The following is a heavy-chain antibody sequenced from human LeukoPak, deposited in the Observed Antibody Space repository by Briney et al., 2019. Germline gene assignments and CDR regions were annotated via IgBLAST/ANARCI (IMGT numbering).Heavy chain of an antibody. J-gene: IGHJ4*02. D-gene: IGHD6-13*01. CDR2: ISTSGGST. V-gene: IGHV3-23*01. Sequence: TGGSLRLSCAASGFTFSSYAMSWVRQAPGKGLEWVSAISTSGGSTYNADSVKGRFTISRDNSKNTLYLQMNSLRAEDTAVYYCAKVVGHSSNWPFDNWGQGTLVTVSS. CDR1: GFTFSSYA. CDR3: AKVVGHSSNWPFDN.